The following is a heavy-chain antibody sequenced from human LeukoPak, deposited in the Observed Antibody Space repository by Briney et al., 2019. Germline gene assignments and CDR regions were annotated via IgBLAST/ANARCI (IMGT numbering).Heavy chain of an antibody. Sequence: GRSLSLSCAASGFAFDDYAMHWVRQAPGKGQEWVSGISGNSGSIGYADSVKGRFTISRGNAKNSLYLQMNSLRAKDMALYYCAKDRYSSSWYAFDIWGQGTMVTVSS. CDR3: AKDRYSSSWYAFDI. D-gene: IGHD6-13*01. V-gene: IGHV3-9*03. J-gene: IGHJ3*02. CDR1: GFAFDDYA. CDR2: ISGNSGSI.